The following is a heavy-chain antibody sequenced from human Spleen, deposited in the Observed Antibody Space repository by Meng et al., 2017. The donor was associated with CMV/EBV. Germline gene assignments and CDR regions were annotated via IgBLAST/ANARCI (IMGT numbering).Heavy chain of an antibody. Sequence: LSLTCAASGFTFSRYGMHWVRQAPGKGLEWVSGISWNSGSIGYADSVKGRFTISRDNSKNSLYLQMNSLRAEDTAVYYCARGKLAAILSDIWGQGTMVTVSS. V-gene: IGHV3-9*01. J-gene: IGHJ3*02. CDR1: GFTFSRYG. CDR3: ARGKLAAILSDI. D-gene: IGHD3-16*01. CDR2: ISWNSGSI.